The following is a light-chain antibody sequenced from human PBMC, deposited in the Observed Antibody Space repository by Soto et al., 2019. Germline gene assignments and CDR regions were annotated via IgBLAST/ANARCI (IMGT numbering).Light chain of an antibody. CDR1: QTINSW. V-gene: IGKV1-5*01. CDR3: QQHDSYSSGP. CDR2: DAS. Sequence: EIQMTQSPSAMSVYVGDRVTVTGRSSQTINSWLAWYQQKPGKALKVLIFDASSLKTGVPSRFSGSGSGTEFTLTISNLQPDDFATYYCQQHDSYSSGPFGQGTKVDIK. J-gene: IGKJ1*01.